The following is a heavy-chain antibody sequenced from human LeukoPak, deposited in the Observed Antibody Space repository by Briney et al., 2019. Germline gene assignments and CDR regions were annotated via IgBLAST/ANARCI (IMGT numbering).Heavy chain of an antibody. V-gene: IGHV4-34*01. CDR1: GVPFSNYY. J-gene: IGHJ4*02. CDR2: INHSGYT. D-gene: IGHD6-19*01. Sequence: SETLSLTCAVSGVPFSNYYWSWVCQSPRQGLERIGEINHSGYTNYNPSLKSRVTMSIDTSKNQFSLMLTSVTAADTGVYYCTRAVAGHPDWGQGTLVTVSS. CDR3: TRAVAGHPD.